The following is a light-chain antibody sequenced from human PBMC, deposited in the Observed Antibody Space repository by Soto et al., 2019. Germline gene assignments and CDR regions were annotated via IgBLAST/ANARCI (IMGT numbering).Light chain of an antibody. V-gene: IGKV1-12*01. J-gene: IGKJ3*01. CDR2: AAS. Sequence: DIQMTQSPSSLSASVGDRVTITCRASQAISRSLAWYQQKPGEAPKLLIYAASILQSGVPSRFSGSGSGTEFTLTITRLQPDDFATYYCQQANSYPYTFGPGTKVEIK. CDR1: QAISRS. CDR3: QQANSYPYT.